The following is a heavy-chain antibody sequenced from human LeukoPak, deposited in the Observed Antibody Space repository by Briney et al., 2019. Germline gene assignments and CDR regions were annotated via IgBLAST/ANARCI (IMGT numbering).Heavy chain of an antibody. Sequence: GGSLRLSCAASGFTFSSYSMNWVRQAPGKGLEWVSSISSSSSYIYYADSVKGRFTISRDNAKNSLYLQMNSLRAEDTAVYYCARRREWEPPDYWGPGTLVTVSS. CDR1: GFTFSSYS. CDR2: ISSSSSYI. J-gene: IGHJ4*02. CDR3: ARRREWEPPDY. D-gene: IGHD1-26*01. V-gene: IGHV3-21*01.